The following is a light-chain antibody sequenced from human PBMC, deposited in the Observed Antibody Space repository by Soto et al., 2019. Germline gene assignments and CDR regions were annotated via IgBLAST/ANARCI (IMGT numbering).Light chain of an antibody. Sequence: EIVLTQSPATLSLSPGERETLSCRASQSISSYLAWYQQKRGQAPRLLIYDASSRATGIPDRFSGSGSGTDFTLTISSLEPEDFAVYYCQQYNNWPRTFGQGTRWIS. CDR1: QSISSY. V-gene: IGKV3-11*01. CDR2: DAS. J-gene: IGKJ1*01. CDR3: QQYNNWPRT.